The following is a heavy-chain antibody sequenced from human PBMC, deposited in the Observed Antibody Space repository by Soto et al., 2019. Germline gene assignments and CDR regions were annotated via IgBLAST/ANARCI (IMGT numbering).Heavy chain of an antibody. CDR3: ARGHQQHVRLYYYYGMDV. D-gene: IGHD6-6*01. CDR2: IYYSGST. J-gene: IGHJ6*02. V-gene: IGHV4-59*01. CDR1: GCSISSYY. Sequence: AETLSLTCTGSGCSISSYYWSWIRQPPGKGLEWIGYIYYSGSTNYNPSLKSRVTISVDTSKNQFSLNLSSVTPAATAVYYCARGHQQHVRLYYYYGMDVWGQGTMVTVSS.